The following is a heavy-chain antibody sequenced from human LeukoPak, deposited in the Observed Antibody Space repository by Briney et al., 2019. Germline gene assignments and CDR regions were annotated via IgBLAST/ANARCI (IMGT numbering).Heavy chain of an antibody. CDR1: GFTFSSYS. J-gene: IGHJ3*02. Sequence: GGSLRLSCAASGFTFSSYSMNWVRQAPGKGLEWVSSISSSSSYICYADSVKGRFTISRDNAKNSLYLQMNSLRAEDTAVYYCARGDSGYDGNDAFDTWGQGTMVTVSS. CDR2: ISSSSSYI. D-gene: IGHD5-12*01. V-gene: IGHV3-21*01. CDR3: ARGDSGYDGNDAFDT.